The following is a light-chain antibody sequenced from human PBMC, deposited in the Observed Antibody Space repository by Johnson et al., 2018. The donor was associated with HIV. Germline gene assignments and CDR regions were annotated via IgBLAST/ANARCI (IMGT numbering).Light chain of an antibody. Sequence: QSVLTQPPSVSAAPGQKVTISCSGSSSNIGNNYVSWYQQLPGTAPKLLIYENNKRPSGIPDRFSGSKSGTSATLGITGLQTGDEADYYCGTWDSSLSAAFGTGTTVTFL. CDR1: SSNIGNNY. CDR3: GTWDSSLSAA. V-gene: IGLV1-51*02. CDR2: ENN. J-gene: IGLJ1*01.